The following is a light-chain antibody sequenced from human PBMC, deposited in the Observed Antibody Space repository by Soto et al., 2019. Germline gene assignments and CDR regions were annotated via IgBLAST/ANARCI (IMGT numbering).Light chain of an antibody. J-gene: IGLJ2*01. CDR2: DVN. CDR3: ASHAGRKNII. CDR1: SSDVGGYDY. V-gene: IGLV2-14*03. Sequence: QSVLTQPASVSGSPGQSITISCTGTSSDVGGYDYVSWYQQHPGKAPKVIIYDVNNRPSGVSSRFSGSKSGNTASLTVSGLQAEDEADYYCASHAGRKNIIFGGGTKLTVL.